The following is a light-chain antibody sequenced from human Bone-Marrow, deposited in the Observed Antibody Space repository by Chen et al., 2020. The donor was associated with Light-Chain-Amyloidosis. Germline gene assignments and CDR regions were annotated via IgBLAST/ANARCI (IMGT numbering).Light chain of an antibody. CDR2: GSS. V-gene: IGKV3-20*01. CDR1: QTISSNY. J-gene: IGKJ4*01. Sequence: EIVLTQSPGPLSLSPGEGANLSCRASQTISSNYLTWYQQKFGKAPRLLIYGSSSRATGIPDRFTGSGSGTDFTITISRLEPEDFAMYYCQQYGTSPLTFGGGTKVEIK. CDR3: QQYGTSPLT.